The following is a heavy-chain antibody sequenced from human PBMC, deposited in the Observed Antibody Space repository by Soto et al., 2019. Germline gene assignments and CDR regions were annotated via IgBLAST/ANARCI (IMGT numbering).Heavy chain of an antibody. V-gene: IGHV4-59*01. Sequence: SETLSLTCTVSGGSISSYYWSWIRQPPGKGLEWIGYIYYSGSTNYNPSLKSRVTISVDTSKNQFSLKLSSVTAADTAVYYCAGYSSSWGGFDYWGQGTLVTVSS. CDR2: IYYSGST. J-gene: IGHJ4*02. CDR3: AGYSSSWGGFDY. D-gene: IGHD6-13*01. CDR1: GGSISSYY.